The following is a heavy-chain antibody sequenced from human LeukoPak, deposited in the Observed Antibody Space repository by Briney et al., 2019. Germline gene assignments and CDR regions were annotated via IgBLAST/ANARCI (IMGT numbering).Heavy chain of an antibody. D-gene: IGHD3-22*01. CDR2: ISYDGSSK. J-gene: IGHJ4*02. Sequence: GGSLRLSCAASGFTFSSYGMHWVRQAPGKGLEWVAVISYDGSSKYYADSVKGRFTISRDNSKNTLFLQMNSLRAEDTAVYYCAKDHKHYFDSSTYYEYYFDYWGQGTLVTVSS. CDR1: GFTFSSYG. V-gene: IGHV3-30*18. CDR3: AKDHKHYFDSSTYYEYYFDY.